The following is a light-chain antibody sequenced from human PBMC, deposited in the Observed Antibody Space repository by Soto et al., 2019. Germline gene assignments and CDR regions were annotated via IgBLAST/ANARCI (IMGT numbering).Light chain of an antibody. CDR1: SSNIGGNS. V-gene: IGLV1-51*01. J-gene: IGLJ1*01. Sequence: QAVLTQPPSVSAAPGPKVTISCSVSSSNIGGNSVSWYQQLPGTAPKLLIYDDNKRPSGIPDRFSGSKSGTSATLGITGFQTGDEADYYCGSWDSSLSAYVFGTGTKVTVL. CDR2: DDN. CDR3: GSWDSSLSAYV.